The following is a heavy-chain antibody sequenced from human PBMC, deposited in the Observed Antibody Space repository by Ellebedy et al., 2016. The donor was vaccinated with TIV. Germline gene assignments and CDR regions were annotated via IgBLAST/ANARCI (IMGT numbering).Heavy chain of an antibody. D-gene: IGHD5-18*01. CDR3: ARQFGYTHVMTPYES. CDR1: GYIFTSNA. CDR2: INAGNGNT. J-gene: IGHJ5*01. V-gene: IGHV1-3*01. Sequence: AASVKVSCKASGYIFTSNAMHWVRQAPGQRLEWVGWINAGNGNTKYSQKFQGRVTIIRDTSANTAYMELSSLRSEDTAVYYCARQFGYTHVMTPYESWGQGTLVTVSS.